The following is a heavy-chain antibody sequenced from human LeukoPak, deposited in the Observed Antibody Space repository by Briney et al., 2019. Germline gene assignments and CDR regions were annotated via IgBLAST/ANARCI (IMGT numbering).Heavy chain of an antibody. CDR2: ISYDGSNK. V-gene: IGHV3-30-3*01. J-gene: IGHJ4*02. D-gene: IGHD3-10*01. CDR3: ARVGGSGFDY. CDR1: GFTFSSYA. Sequence: GRSLRLSCAASGFTFSSYAMHWVRQAPGKGLEWVAVISYDGSNKYYADSVKGRFTISRDNAKNSLYLQMNSLRAEDTAVYYCARVGGSGFDYWGQGTLVTVSS.